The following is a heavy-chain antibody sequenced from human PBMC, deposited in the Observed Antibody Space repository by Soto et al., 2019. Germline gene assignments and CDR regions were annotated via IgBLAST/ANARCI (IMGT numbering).Heavy chain of an antibody. V-gene: IGHV4-34*01. CDR1: GGSFSGYY. CDR2: INPSGST. CDR3: ARVRHYGSGSYYNKFYYYYGMDV. D-gene: IGHD3-10*01. Sequence: SESLSLTCAAYGGSFSGYYWSWIRQPPGKGLEWIGEINPSGSTNYNPSLKSRVTISVDTSKNQFSRKLCSVTAADTAVYYGARVRHYGSGSYYNKFYYYYGMDVWGQGPTVFVSS. J-gene: IGHJ6*02.